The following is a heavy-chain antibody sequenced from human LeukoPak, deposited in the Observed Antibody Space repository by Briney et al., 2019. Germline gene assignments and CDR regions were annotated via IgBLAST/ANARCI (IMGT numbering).Heavy chain of an antibody. V-gene: IGHV3-23*01. Sequence: GGSLRLSCAASGFTFSSYAMTWVRQAPGKGLEWVSAISTSGDDTYYLDSVRGRFTISRDNSKNTLYLQMNSLRAEDTAVYYCARWLKRPIDYWGQGTLVTVSS. CDR2: ISTSGDDT. CDR3: ARWLKRPIDY. CDR1: GFTFSSYA. D-gene: IGHD5-24*01. J-gene: IGHJ4*02.